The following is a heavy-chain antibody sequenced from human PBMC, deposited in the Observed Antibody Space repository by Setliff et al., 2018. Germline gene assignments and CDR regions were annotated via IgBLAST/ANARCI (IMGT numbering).Heavy chain of an antibody. CDR3: ARALSVSGSSYNSYYFDY. Sequence: GGSLRLSCAASGFTVSSNYMSWVRQAPGKGLEWVSLIYSGTGTYYADFVKGRFTISRDNSKNTLYLQMNSLRAVDTAVYYCARALSVSGSSYNSYYFDYWGQGTLVTVSS. D-gene: IGHD3-10*01. CDR1: GFTVSSNY. CDR2: IYSGTGT. V-gene: IGHV3-66*02. J-gene: IGHJ4*02.